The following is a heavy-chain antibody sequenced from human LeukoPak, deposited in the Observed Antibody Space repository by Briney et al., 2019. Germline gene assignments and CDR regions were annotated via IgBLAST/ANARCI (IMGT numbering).Heavy chain of an antibody. Sequence: ASVKVSCKASGYTFTGYYMHWVRQASGQGLEWMGWINPNSGGTNYAQKFQGRVTMTRDTSISTAYMELSRLRSDDTAVYYCARDNRYSSGWYGAFDIWGQGTMVAVSS. V-gene: IGHV1-2*02. CDR3: ARDNRYSSGWYGAFDI. D-gene: IGHD6-19*01. CDR2: INPNSGGT. J-gene: IGHJ3*02. CDR1: GYTFTGYY.